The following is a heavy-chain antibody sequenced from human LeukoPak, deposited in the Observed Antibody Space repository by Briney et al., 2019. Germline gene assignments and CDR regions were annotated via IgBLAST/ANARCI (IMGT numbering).Heavy chain of an antibody. V-gene: IGHV3-21*01. Sequence: PGESLRLSCAASGFTLSSYTMNWVRQAPGKGLEWVSSISITGNYIYYADSVKGRFNISRDSAKNSLCLQMNSLRDEDTAVYYCARGLQRAKNWFDPGGQGTLGTVSS. D-gene: IGHD4/OR15-4a*01. CDR1: GFTLSSYT. J-gene: IGHJ5*02. CDR3: ARGLQRAKNWFDP. CDR2: ISITGNYI.